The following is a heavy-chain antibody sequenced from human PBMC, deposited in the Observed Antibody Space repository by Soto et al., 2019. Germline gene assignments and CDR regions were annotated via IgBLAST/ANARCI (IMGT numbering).Heavy chain of an antibody. D-gene: IGHD6-6*01. CDR3: AHRPTPYSGSSRYDYYYYGMDV. V-gene: IGHV2-5*02. CDR1: GFSLSTSGVG. J-gene: IGHJ6*02. Sequence: QITLKESGPTLVKPTQTLTLTCTFSGFSLSTSGVGVGWIRQPPGKALEWLALIYSDDAKRYSPSLKSRLTITMDTSKNQVVLTMTNLDRVDTATYYCAHRPTPYSGSSRYDYYYYGMDVWGQGTTVTVSS. CDR2: IYSDDAK.